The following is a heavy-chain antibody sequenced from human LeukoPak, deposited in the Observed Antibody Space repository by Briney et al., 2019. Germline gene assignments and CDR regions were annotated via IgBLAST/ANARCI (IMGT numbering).Heavy chain of an antibody. CDR3: ARVYSGYDYYFDY. CDR2: ISAYNGNT. D-gene: IGHD5-12*01. Sequence: ASVKVSCKASGYTFTSYGISWVRQAPGQGLEWMGWISAYNGNTNYAQKFQGRVTITADESTSTAYMELSSLRSEDTAVYYCARVYSGYDYYFDYWGQGTLVTVSS. V-gene: IGHV1-18*01. J-gene: IGHJ4*02. CDR1: GYTFTSYG.